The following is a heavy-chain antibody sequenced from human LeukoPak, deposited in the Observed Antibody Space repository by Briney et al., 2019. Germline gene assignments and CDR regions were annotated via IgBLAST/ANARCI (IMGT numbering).Heavy chain of an antibody. CDR3: ARIFQIPAAQYYYYYYMDV. CDR2: ISSSRSTI. Sequence: PGGSLRLSCAASGFTFSSYSMNWVRQAPGKGLEWVSYISSSRSTIYYADSVKGRFTISRDNAKNSLYLQMNSLRAEDTAVYYCARIFQIPAAQYYYYYYMDVWGKGTTVTVSS. J-gene: IGHJ6*03. D-gene: IGHD2-2*01. V-gene: IGHV3-48*01. CDR1: GFTFSSYS.